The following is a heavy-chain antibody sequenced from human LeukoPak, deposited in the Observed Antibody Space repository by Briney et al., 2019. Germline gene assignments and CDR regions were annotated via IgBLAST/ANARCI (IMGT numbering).Heavy chain of an antibody. CDR1: GFTFNTHA. Sequence: VGSLRLSCAASGFTFNTHAMSWVRRSPGKGLEWVSGISVNGASTYYSDSVKGRFTISRDNSKNTLYLQMSSLRAEDTAVYYCAKDQGYYYLDYWGRGTLVTVSS. V-gene: IGHV3-23*01. CDR2: ISVNGAST. CDR3: AKDQGYYYLDY. J-gene: IGHJ4*02. D-gene: IGHD2-15*01.